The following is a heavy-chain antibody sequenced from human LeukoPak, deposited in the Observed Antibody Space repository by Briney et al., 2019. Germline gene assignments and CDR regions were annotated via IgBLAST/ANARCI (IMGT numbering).Heavy chain of an antibody. V-gene: IGHV3-23*01. D-gene: IGHD3-22*01. Sequence: PGGSLRLSCAASGFTFSSYAMTWVRQAPGKGLEWISAINGGAYSTSYADSVKGRFTISRDNSKNTLYLQMNSLRAEDTAVYYCARNGSGFKLGDAFDIWGQGTLVTVSS. CDR2: INGGAYST. CDR1: GFTFSSYA. CDR3: ARNGSGFKLGDAFDI. J-gene: IGHJ3*02.